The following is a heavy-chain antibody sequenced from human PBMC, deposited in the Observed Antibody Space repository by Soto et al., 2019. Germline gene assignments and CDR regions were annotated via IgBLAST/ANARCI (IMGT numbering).Heavy chain of an antibody. CDR1: GGSISSGDYY. Sequence: QVQLQESGPGLVKPSQTLSLTCTVSGGSISSGDYYWSWIRQPPGKGLEWIGYIYYSGSTYYNPSLKSRVTISVDTSKNQFSLKLSSVTAADTVVYYCARVPITMVRGVTPTYYSDYWGQGTLVTISS. CDR2: IYYSGST. J-gene: IGHJ4*02. V-gene: IGHV4-30-4*01. D-gene: IGHD3-10*01. CDR3: ARVPITMVRGVTPTYYSDY.